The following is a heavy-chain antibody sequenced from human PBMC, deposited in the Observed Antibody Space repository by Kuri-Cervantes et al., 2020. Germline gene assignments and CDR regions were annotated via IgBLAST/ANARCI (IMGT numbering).Heavy chain of an antibody. Sequence: GGSLRLSCAASGFTFSSYWMSWVRQAPGKGLEWVSAISGSGGSTYYADSVKGRFTISRDNAKNSLYLQMNSLRAEDTAVYYCARKAKTRQDDFGSGYYDDGPTFDYWGQGTLVTVSS. V-gene: IGHV3-23*01. CDR3: ARKAKTRQDDFGSGYYDDGPTFDY. D-gene: IGHD3-3*01. CDR1: GFTFSSYW. CDR2: ISGSGGST. J-gene: IGHJ4*02.